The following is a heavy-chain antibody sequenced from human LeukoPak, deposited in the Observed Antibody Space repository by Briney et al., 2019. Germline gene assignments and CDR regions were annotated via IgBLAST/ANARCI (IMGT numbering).Heavy chain of an antibody. CDR3: ARQGIQLWFNWFDP. D-gene: IGHD5-18*01. V-gene: IGHV4-39*01. J-gene: IGHJ5*02. Sequence: PSETLSLTCTVSGGSISSGGYYWSWLRQPPGKGLEWIGSIYYSGSTYYNPSLKSRVTISVDTSKNQFSLKLSSVTAADTAVYYCARQGIQLWFNWFDPWGQGTLVTVSS. CDR1: GGSISSGGYY. CDR2: IYYSGST.